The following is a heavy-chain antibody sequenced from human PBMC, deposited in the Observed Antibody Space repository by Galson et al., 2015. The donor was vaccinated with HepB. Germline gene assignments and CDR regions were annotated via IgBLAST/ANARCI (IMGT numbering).Heavy chain of an antibody. Sequence: SLRLPCAASGFTFSGYTMNWVRQASGKGLEWVSCISSSSTYIFYADSVKGRCTISRDTAKNSLYLQMNTLRAEDTAVYYCARGNIGVPGTEISGEIDYWGQGTLVTVSS. J-gene: IGHJ4*02. CDR3: ARGNIGVPGTEISGEIDY. CDR2: ISSSSTYI. D-gene: IGHD6-13*01. V-gene: IGHV3-21*01. CDR1: GFTFSGYT.